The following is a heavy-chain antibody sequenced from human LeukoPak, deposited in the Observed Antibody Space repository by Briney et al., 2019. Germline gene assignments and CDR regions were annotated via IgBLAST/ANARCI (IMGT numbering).Heavy chain of an antibody. CDR3: AKDGIGGIYYDSSGYFDY. CDR1: GFTFNNYA. J-gene: IGHJ4*02. D-gene: IGHD3-22*01. Sequence: GGSLRLSCAASGFTFNNYAMSWVRQAPGKGLEWVSAISGSGSSTYYADPLKGRFTISRDNSKNTLYLQMNSLRAEDTALYYCAKDGIGGIYYDSSGYFDYWGQGTLVTVSS. CDR2: ISGSGSST. V-gene: IGHV3-23*01.